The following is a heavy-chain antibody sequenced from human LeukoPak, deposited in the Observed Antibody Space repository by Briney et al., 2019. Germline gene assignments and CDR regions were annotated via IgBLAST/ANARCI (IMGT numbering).Heavy chain of an antibody. Sequence: GRSLRLSCAASGFTFSSYAMHWVRQAPGKGLEWVAVISYDGSNKYYADSVKGRFTISRDNSKNTLYLQMNSLRAEDTAVYYCAKIIWVPGSSSVVRYFDYWGQGTLVTVSS. CDR3: AKIIWVPGSSSVVRYFDY. J-gene: IGHJ4*02. CDR1: GFTFSSYA. V-gene: IGHV3-30-3*02. D-gene: IGHD6-6*01. CDR2: ISYDGSNK.